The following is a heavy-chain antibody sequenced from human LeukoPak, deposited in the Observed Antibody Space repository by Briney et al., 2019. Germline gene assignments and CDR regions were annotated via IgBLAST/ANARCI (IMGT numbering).Heavy chain of an antibody. J-gene: IGHJ5*02. CDR3: AIRGPNWFDP. CDR1: GYSFTSYW. V-gene: IGHV5-51*01. CDR2: IYVDDSDT. Sequence: GESLKTSCKGSGYSFTSYWIGWVRQMPGKGLEWMGIIYVDDSDTRYSPSFQGQVTISIDKSISTAYLQWISLKASDTAMYYCAIRGPNWFDPWGQGTLVTVSS.